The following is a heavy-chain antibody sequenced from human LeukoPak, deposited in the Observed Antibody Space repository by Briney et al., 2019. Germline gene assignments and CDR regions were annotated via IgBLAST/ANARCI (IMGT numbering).Heavy chain of an antibody. CDR3: ARDYGDV. CDR2: IKEDGSEK. J-gene: IGHJ6*04. V-gene: IGHV3-7*01. Sequence: GGSLRLSCAASGFTFSNYWMSWVRQAPGKGLEWVSNIKEDGSEKYYVDSVKGRFTISRDNAKNSLYLQMNSLRAEDTAVYYCARDYGDVWGKGTTVTVSS. D-gene: IGHD3-10*01. CDR1: GFTFSNYW.